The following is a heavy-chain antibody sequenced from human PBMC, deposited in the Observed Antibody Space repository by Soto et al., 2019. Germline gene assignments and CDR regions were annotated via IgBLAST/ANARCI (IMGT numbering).Heavy chain of an antibody. CDR3: ARVGSDGSPKWFDT. J-gene: IGHJ5*02. V-gene: IGHV3-7*01. CDR2: IEQDGGDK. Sequence: LRLSCAASGFTFRSYWMSWVRQAPGEGLEWVANIEQDGGDKFYLDSVKGRFTISRDNAKDALFLQMNSLRAEDTAVYYCARVGSDGSPKWFDTWGQGTLVTVSS. CDR1: GFTFRSYW. D-gene: IGHD1-26*01.